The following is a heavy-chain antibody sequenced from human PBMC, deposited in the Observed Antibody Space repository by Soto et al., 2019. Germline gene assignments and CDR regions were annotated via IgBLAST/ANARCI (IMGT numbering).Heavy chain of an antibody. V-gene: IGHV3-48*03. D-gene: IGHD5-18*01. CDR1: GFTFSSYE. CDR2: ISSSGSTI. CDR3: ARVRYSYGYLSEAFDI. J-gene: IGHJ3*02. Sequence: PGGSLRLSCAASGFTFSSYEMNWVRQAPGKGLEWVSYISSSGSTIYYADSVKGRFTISRDNAKNSLYLQMNSLRAEDTAVYYCARVRYSYGYLSEAFDIWGQGTMVTVSS.